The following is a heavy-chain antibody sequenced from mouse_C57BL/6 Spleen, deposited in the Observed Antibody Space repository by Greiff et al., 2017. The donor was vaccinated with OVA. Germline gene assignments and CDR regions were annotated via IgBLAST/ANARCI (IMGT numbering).Heavy chain of an antibody. J-gene: IGHJ3*01. CDR3: ARGDYSNPWCAY. CDR2: IDPSDSYT. Sequence: QVQLQQSGAELVKPGASVKLSCKASGYTFTSFWMQWVKQRPGQGLEWIGEIDPSDSYTNYNQKFKGKATLTVDTSSSTAYMQLISLTSEDSAVYYCARGDYSNPWCAYWGQGNLVTVSA. CDR1: GYTFTSFW. D-gene: IGHD2-5*01. V-gene: IGHV1-50*01.